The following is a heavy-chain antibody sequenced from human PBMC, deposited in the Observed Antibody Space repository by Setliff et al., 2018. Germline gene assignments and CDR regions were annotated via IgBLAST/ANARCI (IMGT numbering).Heavy chain of an antibody. J-gene: IGHJ6*02. D-gene: IGHD3-3*01. CDR3: ARGRNYNFWSGYYNYYYYGMDV. CDR1: GYTFTSYY. V-gene: IGHV1-46*01. CDR2: INPSGGST. Sequence: ASVKVSCKASGYTFTSYYMHWVRQAPGQGLEWMGIINPSGGSTSYAQKFQGRVTITRDTSTSTVYMELSSLRSEDTAVYYCARGRNYNFWSGYYNYYYYGMDVWGQGTTVTVSS.